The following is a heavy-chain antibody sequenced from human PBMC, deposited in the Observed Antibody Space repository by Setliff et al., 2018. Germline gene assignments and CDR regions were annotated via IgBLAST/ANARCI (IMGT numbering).Heavy chain of an antibody. Sequence: PSETLSLTCAVYGGSISSYYWSWIRQPPGKRLEWIGYIYYSGSTNYNPSLESRVTISVDTSKNQFSLRLNSATAADTAVYYCARLRGAFDYWGQGTLVTVSS. J-gene: IGHJ4*02. CDR3: ARLRGAFDY. D-gene: IGHD3-16*01. CDR1: GGSISSYY. V-gene: IGHV4-59*01. CDR2: IYYSGST.